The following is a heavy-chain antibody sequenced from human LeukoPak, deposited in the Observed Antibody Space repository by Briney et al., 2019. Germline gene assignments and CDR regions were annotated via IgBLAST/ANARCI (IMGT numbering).Heavy chain of an antibody. CDR3: ARASLRYFDGPFDY. D-gene: IGHD3-9*01. V-gene: IGHV3-23*01. J-gene: IGHJ4*02. CDR2: ISGSGGST. Sequence: GGSLRLSCAASGFTFSSYWMHWVRQAPGKGLEWVSAISGSGGSTYYADSVKGRFTISRDNAKNSLYLQMNSLRAEDTAIYYCARASLRYFDGPFDYWGQGTLVTVSS. CDR1: GFTFSSYW.